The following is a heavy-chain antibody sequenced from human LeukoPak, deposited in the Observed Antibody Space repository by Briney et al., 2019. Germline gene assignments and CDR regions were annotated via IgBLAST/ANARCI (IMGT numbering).Heavy chain of an antibody. CDR2: ISSSGSTI. J-gene: IGHJ3*02. CDR3: ATARSSGYN. Sequence: PGGSLRLSCAASGFTFSSYEMNWVRQAPGKGLEWVSYISSSGSTIYYAYSVKGRFTISRDNAKNSLYLQMNSLRAEDTAVYYCATARSSGYNWGQGTMVTVSS. D-gene: IGHD3-22*01. V-gene: IGHV3-48*03. CDR1: GFTFSSYE.